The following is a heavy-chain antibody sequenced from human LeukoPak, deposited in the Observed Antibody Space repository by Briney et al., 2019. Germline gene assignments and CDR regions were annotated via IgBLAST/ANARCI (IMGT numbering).Heavy chain of an antibody. Sequence: GGSLRLSCAASGFTFSSYSMNWVRQAPGKGLEWVSYISSSGSTINYADSVKGRFTLSRDNAKNSLYLQMNSLRAEDTAVYYCATLIAAAEFDYWGQGTLVTVSS. CDR2: ISSSGSTI. V-gene: IGHV3-48*04. J-gene: IGHJ4*02. CDR1: GFTFSSYS. D-gene: IGHD6-13*01. CDR3: ATLIAAAEFDY.